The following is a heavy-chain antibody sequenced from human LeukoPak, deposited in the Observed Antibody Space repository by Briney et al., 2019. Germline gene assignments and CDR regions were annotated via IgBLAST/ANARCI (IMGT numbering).Heavy chain of an antibody. CDR1: GGSISSSSYY. D-gene: IGHD1-26*01. CDR2: IYYSGST. J-gene: IGHJ3*02. Sequence: PSETLSLTCTVSGGSISSSSYYWGWIRQPPGKGLEWIGSIYYSGSTYYNPSLKSRVTISVDTSKNQFSLKLSSVTAADTAVYYCARGRPEWELLRGAFDIWGQGTMVTVSS. V-gene: IGHV4-39*07. CDR3: ARGRPEWELLRGAFDI.